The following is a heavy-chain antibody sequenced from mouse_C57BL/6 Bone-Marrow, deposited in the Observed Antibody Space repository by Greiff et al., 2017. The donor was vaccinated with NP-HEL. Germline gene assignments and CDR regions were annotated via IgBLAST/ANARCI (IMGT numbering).Heavy chain of an antibody. D-gene: IGHD1-1*01. CDR2: IYPGGGYT. CDR3: ARWDYYGSSYNH. Sequence: VQLQQSGAELVRPGTSVKMSCKASGYTFTNYWIGWAKQRPGHGLEWIGDIYPGGGYTNYNEKFKGKATLTADKSSSTAYMQFSSLTSEDSAIYYCARWDYYGSSYNHWGQGTTLTVSS. CDR1: GYTFTNYW. J-gene: IGHJ2*01. V-gene: IGHV1-63*01.